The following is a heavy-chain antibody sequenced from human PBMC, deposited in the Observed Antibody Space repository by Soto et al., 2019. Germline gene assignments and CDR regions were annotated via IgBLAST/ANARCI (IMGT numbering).Heavy chain of an antibody. CDR1: GYSISSGYY. D-gene: IGHD2-15*01. CDR3: ARAAGGGYCSGGSCYSRAFDI. V-gene: IGHV4-38-2*01. J-gene: IGHJ3*02. CDR2: IYHSGST. Sequence: SETLSLTCAVSGYSISSGYYWGWIRQPPGEGLEWIGSIYHSGSTYYNPSLKSRVTISVDTSKNQFSLKLSSVTAADTAVYYCARAAGGGYCSGGSCYSRAFDIWGQGXMVTVSS.